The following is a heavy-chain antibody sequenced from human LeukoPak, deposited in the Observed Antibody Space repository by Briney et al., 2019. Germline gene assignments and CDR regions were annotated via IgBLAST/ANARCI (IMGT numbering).Heavy chain of an antibody. J-gene: IGHJ6*02. CDR3: ARAPRYCSSTSCYYYYGMDV. CDR2: IIPILGIA. V-gene: IGHV1-69*04. Sequence: SVKVSCKASGGTFSSYAISWVRQAPGQGLERMGRIIPILGIANYAQKFQGRVTITADKSTSTAYMELSSLRSEDTAVYYCARAPRYCSSTSCYYYYGMDVWGQGTTVTVSS. CDR1: GGTFSSYA. D-gene: IGHD2-2*01.